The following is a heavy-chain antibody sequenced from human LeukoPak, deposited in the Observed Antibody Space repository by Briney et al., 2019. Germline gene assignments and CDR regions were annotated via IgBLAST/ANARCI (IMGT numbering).Heavy chain of an antibody. Sequence: GGSLRLSCAASGFTFSSYGMHWVRQAPGKGLEWVAFIRCDGSNKYYADSVKGRFTISRDNSKNTLYLQMNSLRAEDTAVYYCAKEAQNYWGQGTLVTVSS. CDR3: AKEAQNY. CDR1: GFTFSSYG. J-gene: IGHJ4*02. CDR2: IRCDGSNK. V-gene: IGHV3-30*02.